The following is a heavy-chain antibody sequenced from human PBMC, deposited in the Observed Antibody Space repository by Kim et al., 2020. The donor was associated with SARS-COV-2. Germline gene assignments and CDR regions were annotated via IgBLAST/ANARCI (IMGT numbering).Heavy chain of an antibody. CDR1: GGSISSYY. J-gene: IGHJ4*02. CDR3: ARDRGSGIDY. CDR2: IYYSGSN. Sequence: SETLSLTCTVSGGSISSYYWSWIRQPPGKGLEWIGYIYYSGSNNYNPSLKSRVTISVDTSKNQFSLKLSSVTAADTAGYYCARDRGSGIDYWGQGTRVTVSS. D-gene: IGHD6-19*01. V-gene: IGHV4-59*13.